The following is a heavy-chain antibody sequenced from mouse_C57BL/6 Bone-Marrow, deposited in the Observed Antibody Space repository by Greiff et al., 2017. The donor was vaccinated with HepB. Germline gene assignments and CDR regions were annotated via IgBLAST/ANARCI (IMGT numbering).Heavy chain of an antibody. CDR1: GFNIKDDY. CDR2: IDPENGDT. J-gene: IGHJ3*01. V-gene: IGHV14-4*01. Sequence: VQLQQSGAELVRPGASVKLSCTASGFNIKDDYMHWVKQRPEQGLEWIGWIDPENGDTEYASKFQGKATITADTSSNTAYLQLSSLTSEDTAVYYCTTWDPWFAYWGQGTLVTVSA. CDR3: TTWDPWFAY. D-gene: IGHD4-1*01.